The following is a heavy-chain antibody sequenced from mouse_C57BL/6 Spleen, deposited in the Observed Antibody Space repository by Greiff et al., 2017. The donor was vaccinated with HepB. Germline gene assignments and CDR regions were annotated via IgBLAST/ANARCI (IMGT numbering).Heavy chain of an antibody. CDR1: GFSLSTSGMG. V-gene: IGHV8-12*01. D-gene: IGHD1-1*01. Sequence: QVTLKESGPGILQSSQTLSLTCSFSGFSLSTSGMGVSWIRQPSGKGLEWLAHIYWDDDKRYNPSLKSRLTISKDTSRNQVFLKITSVDTADTATYYCARSRSPHYYGSSYDFDYWGQGTTLTVSS. J-gene: IGHJ2*01. CDR2: IYWDDDK. CDR3: ARSRSPHYYGSSYDFDY.